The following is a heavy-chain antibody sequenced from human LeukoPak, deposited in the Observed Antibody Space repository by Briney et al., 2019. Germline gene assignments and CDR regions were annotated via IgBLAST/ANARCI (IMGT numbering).Heavy chain of an antibody. Sequence: PGGSLRLSCAASGFTFSSYGMHWVRQAPGKGLEWVAYIRDHGSNRNYADSVKGRFTISRDNSNDTLVLQMSRLRAEDTAVYYCAKVLTGYCGSNSCPFDSWGQGTPVTVSS. CDR3: AKVLTGYCGSNSCPFDS. V-gene: IGHV3-30*02. J-gene: IGHJ4*02. CDR1: GFTFSSYG. D-gene: IGHD2-2*01. CDR2: IRDHGSNR.